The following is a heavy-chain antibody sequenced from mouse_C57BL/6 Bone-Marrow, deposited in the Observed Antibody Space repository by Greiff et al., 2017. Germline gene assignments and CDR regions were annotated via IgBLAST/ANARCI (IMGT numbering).Heavy chain of an antibody. D-gene: IGHD3-2*01. Sequence: QVQLQQPGAELVKPGASVKMSCKASGYTFTSYWITWVKQRPGQGLEWIGDLYPGSGSTNYNEKFKSKATLTVDPSSCTAYMQLSSLTSEDSAVYYCARPRQGYWGQGTALTVTS. J-gene: IGHJ2*01. CDR2: LYPGSGST. CDR1: GYTFTSYW. V-gene: IGHV1-55*01. CDR3: ARPRQGY.